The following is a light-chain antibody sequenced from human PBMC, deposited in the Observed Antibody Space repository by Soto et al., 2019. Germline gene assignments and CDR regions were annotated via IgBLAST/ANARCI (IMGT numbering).Light chain of an antibody. CDR3: QRYNSEPLT. Sequence: DLRMTQSPSTLPASVWDRATITCTASQSISKRLDWYQKKQGTAPKGLIYHASTLESGVPSRLSGSRYGTELTLTISSMQSEEVETYYCQRYNSEPLTFGGGNKVDI. CDR2: HAS. V-gene: IGKV1-5*01. CDR1: QSISKR. J-gene: IGKJ4*01.